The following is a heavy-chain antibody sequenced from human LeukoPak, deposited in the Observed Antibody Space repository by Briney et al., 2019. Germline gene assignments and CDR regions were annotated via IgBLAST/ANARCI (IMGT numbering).Heavy chain of an antibody. CDR1: GGSFNGYY. Sequence: SETLSLTCAVYGGSFNGYYWSWIRQLPGEGLEWIGESIHSGTTDYNPSLKSRVTISVDTSKNQFSLKLTSVTAADTALYYCARADSSSPHYYYYYMDVWGKGTTVTVSS. CDR2: SIHSGTT. J-gene: IGHJ6*03. CDR3: ARADSSSPHYYYYYMDV. V-gene: IGHV4-34*12. D-gene: IGHD6-6*01.